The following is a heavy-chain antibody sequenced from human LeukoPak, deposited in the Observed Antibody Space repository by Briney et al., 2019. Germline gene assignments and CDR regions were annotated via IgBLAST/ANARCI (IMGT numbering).Heavy chain of an antibody. CDR1: GGSFSGYY. Sequence: SETLSLTCAVYGGSFSGYYWSWIRQPPGKGLEWIGEINHSGSTNYNPSLKSRVTISVGTSKNQFSLKLSSVTAADTAVYYCALTREVYGDYWFDPWGQGTLVTVSS. CDR3: ALTREVYGDYWFDP. CDR2: INHSGST. J-gene: IGHJ5*02. D-gene: IGHD4-17*01. V-gene: IGHV4-34*01.